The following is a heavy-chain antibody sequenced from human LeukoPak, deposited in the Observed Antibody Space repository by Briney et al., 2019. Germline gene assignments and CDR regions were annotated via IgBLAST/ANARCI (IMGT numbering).Heavy chain of an antibody. V-gene: IGHV3-74*01. Sequence: GRSLRPSCAGSGFGSGSYSTHWGRQTPGKGQVWVSRINGYGSATSYADFVKGRFTISRDNAKNTVYLQVNSLRAEDTAVFYCTRGGSGTYGEFDYWGQGTLVTVSS. CDR1: GFGSGSYS. CDR3: TRGGSGTYGEFDY. CDR2: INGYGSAT. D-gene: IGHD1-26*01. J-gene: IGHJ4*02.